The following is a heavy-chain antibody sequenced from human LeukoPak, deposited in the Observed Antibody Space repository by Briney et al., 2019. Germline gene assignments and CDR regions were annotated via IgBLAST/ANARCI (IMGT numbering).Heavy chain of an antibody. J-gene: IGHJ6*01. Sequence: GGSLRLSCAASGFTFSSYAMSWVRQAPGKGLEWVSAISGSGGRTYYADSVRGRFTISSDNYKNTLYLQMNSLRAEDTAVYYCAKKTVTTEYDEFVMDVWGEGTTVTVSS. V-gene: IGHV3-23*01. CDR2: ISGSGGRT. CDR3: AKKTVTTEYDEFVMDV. D-gene: IGHD4-17*01. CDR1: GFTFSSYA.